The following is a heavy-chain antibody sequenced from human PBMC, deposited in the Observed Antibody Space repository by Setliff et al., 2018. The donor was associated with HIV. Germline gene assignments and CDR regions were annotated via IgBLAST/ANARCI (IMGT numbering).Heavy chain of an antibody. CDR1: GYSISSGHY. CDR3: ARARYWSGGSCYGGEYWFDP. J-gene: IGHJ5*02. Sequence: PSETLSLTCAVSGYSISSGHYLGWIRQPPGKGLEWIGSIDHSGTTYYNPSLKSRVTISVDTSKNQFSMRLSSVTAAGAAVYYCARARYWSGGSCYGGEYWFDPWGQVTLGAVSS. CDR2: IDHSGTT. D-gene: IGHD2-15*01. V-gene: IGHV4-38-2*01.